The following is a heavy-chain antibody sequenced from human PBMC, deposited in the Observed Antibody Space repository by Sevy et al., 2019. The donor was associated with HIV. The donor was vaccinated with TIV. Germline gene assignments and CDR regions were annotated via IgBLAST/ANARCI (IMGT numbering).Heavy chain of an antibody. CDR1: GFIFKNYW. V-gene: IGHV3-74*01. CDR3: ARSPNVHRG. Sequence: GGSLRLSCATSGFIFKNYWMHWVRQVPGKGLVWVSRINSDGSSATYADSVKGRFTISRDNAKNTLYLQMNSLRAEDTAMYYCARSPNVHRGWGQGTLDTVSS. CDR2: INSDGSSA. D-gene: IGHD3-10*01. J-gene: IGHJ4*02.